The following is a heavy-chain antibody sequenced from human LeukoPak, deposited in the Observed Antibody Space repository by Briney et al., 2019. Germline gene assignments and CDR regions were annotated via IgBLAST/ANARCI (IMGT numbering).Heavy chain of an antibody. CDR1: GFIFSDHW. CDR3: VRERNNFWSGHHSIFDS. Sequence: HPGGSLRLSCAASGFIFSDHWMHWVRQAPGKGLVWLSRINNDGSSTIYADSVKGRLTFSRDNAENTLFLEMSSLRVEDTAVYYCVRERNNFWSGHHSIFDSWGQGTLVTVSS. CDR2: INNDGSST. D-gene: IGHD3-3*01. V-gene: IGHV3-74*01. J-gene: IGHJ4*02.